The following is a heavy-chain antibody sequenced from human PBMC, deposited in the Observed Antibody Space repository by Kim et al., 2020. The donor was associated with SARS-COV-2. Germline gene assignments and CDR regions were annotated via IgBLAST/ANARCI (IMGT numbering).Heavy chain of an antibody. Sequence: GGSLRLSCAASGFTFSSYAMHWVRQAPGKGLEWVAVISYDGSNKYYADSVKGRFTISRDNSKNTLYLQMNSLRAEDTAVYYCARGVGEFGELPTGYWGQGTLVTVSS. J-gene: IGHJ4*02. CDR1: GFTFSSYA. CDR2: ISYDGSNK. V-gene: IGHV3-30*04. D-gene: IGHD3-10*01. CDR3: ARGVGEFGELPTGY.